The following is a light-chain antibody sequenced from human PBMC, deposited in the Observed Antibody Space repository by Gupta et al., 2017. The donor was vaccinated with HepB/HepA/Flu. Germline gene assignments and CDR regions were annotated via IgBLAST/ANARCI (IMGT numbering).Light chain of an antibody. CDR2: TNI. CDR1: SSNNGSNS. V-gene: IGLV1-44*01. CDR3: AAWADNLKIVL. J-gene: IGLJ2*01. Sequence: QPFLTQQPSASGAPGQRITISCSGGSSNNGSNSVHCYQQLPATPPSLLIYTNIQRPSVLPARFSACKSGTSSFLAISRQHAEDEDDYCAAWADNLKIVLIGGGTKLTVL.